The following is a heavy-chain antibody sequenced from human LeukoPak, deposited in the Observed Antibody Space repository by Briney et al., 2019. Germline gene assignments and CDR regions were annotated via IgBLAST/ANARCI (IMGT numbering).Heavy chain of an antibody. CDR2: INPNSGGT. J-gene: IGHJ4*01. Sequence: GASVKVSCKASGYTFTGYYMHWVRQAPGQGLEWMGRINPNSGGTNYAQKFQGRVTMTRDTSISTAYMELSRMRSDDTAVYYCAGVKSNCWYYYWGQGTPVTVSS. V-gene: IGHV1-2*06. CDR1: GYTFTGYY. CDR3: AGVKSNCWYYY. D-gene: IGHD6-19*01.